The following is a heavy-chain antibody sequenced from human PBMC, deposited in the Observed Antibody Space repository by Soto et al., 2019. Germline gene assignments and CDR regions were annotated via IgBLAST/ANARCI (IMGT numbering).Heavy chain of an antibody. Sequence: QVQLAESGGGVVQPGRSLRLSCAASGCTLSSYGMHWVRQAPGKGLEWVAVIWFDGSNKFYADSVKGRFTISRDNSKNTVSLQMNSLRDEDSAAYYCATTGPYWGQGTLVTVSS. CDR1: GCTLSSYG. CDR3: ATTGPY. V-gene: IGHV3-33*01. J-gene: IGHJ4*02. CDR2: IWFDGSNK.